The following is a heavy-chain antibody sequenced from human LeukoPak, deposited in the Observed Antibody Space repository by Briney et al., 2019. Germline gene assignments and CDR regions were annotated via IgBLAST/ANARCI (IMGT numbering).Heavy chain of an antibody. D-gene: IGHD4-17*01. CDR2: MSGDGVVT. V-gene: IGHV3-23*01. Sequence: GGSLRLSCAASGFTFSDFAMLWVRQAPGRGLEWVCFMSGDGVVTHYADSVKGRFTISRDNSKNTLYLQMNSLRAEDTAVYYCAKVLDYEHYWGQGTLVTVSS. J-gene: IGHJ4*02. CDR3: AKVLDYEHY. CDR1: GFTFSDFA.